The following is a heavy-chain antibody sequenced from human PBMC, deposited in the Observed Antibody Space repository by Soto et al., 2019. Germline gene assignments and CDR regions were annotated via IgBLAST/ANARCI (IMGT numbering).Heavy chain of an antibody. CDR1: GYTFTIYV. D-gene: IGHD2-15*01. J-gene: IGHJ6*02. V-gene: IGHV1-3*01. CDR2: INAGNGNT. CDR3: ARDICSGGSCYFYDMDV. Sequence: GASVKVSCKASGYTFTIYVLHSVRQAPGQRLEWMGWINAGNGNTKYSQKFQGRFTITMDTSASTAYMELSSLTYEDTAVYYCARDICSGGSCYFYDMDVWGQGSTDSVSS.